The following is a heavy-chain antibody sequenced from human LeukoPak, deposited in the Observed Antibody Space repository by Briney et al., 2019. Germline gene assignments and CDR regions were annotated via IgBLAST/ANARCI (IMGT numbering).Heavy chain of an antibody. V-gene: IGHV3-7*03. J-gene: IGHJ4*02. Sequence: PGGSLRLSCAASGFTFSSYWMSWVRQAPGKWLEWVANIKQDGSEKYYVDSVKGRFTISRDNAKNSLYLQMNSLRAEDTAVYYCARDSDCTNGVCSPIDFWGQGTLVTVSS. CDR3: ARDSDCTNGVCSPIDF. CDR2: IKQDGSEK. D-gene: IGHD2-8*01. CDR1: GFTFSSYW.